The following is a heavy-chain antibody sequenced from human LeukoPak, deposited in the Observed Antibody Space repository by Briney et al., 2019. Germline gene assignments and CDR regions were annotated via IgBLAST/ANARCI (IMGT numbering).Heavy chain of an antibody. CDR2: ISSYGSNK. Sequence: GGSLRLSCAVSRFSFSVYTMHWVRQAPGKGLEWVALISSYGSNKYYAESVKGRFTISRDDSKNAVYLQMNSLRAEDTAVYYCAKEISSSSSWYGDDAFDIWGQGTMVIVSS. J-gene: IGHJ3*02. V-gene: IGHV3-30-3*01. CDR3: AKEISSSSSWYGDDAFDI. D-gene: IGHD6-13*01. CDR1: RFSFSVYT.